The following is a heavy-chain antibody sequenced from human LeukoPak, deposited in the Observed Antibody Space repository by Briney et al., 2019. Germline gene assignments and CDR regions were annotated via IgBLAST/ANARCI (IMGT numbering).Heavy chain of an antibody. CDR2: MNPNSGST. V-gene: IGHV1-8*01. D-gene: IGHD4-23*01. J-gene: IGHJ5*02. CDR3: ARDAGTNSGWFDT. CDR1: GYTFTTYD. Sequence: ASVKVSCKASGYTFTTYDLNWVRQTTGQGLEWLGWMNPNSGSTGYAQKFQGRVTLTRDTSISTAYMELSGLNSEDTAVYFCARDAGTNSGWFDTWGQGTLVTVSS.